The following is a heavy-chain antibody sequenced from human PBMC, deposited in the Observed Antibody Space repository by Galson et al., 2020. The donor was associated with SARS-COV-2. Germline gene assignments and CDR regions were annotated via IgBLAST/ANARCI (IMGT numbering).Heavy chain of an antibody. V-gene: IGHV4-34*01. CDR2: INHSGST. D-gene: IGHD2-2*01. Sequence: SETLSLTCAVYGGSFSGYYWSCIRQPPGKGLEWIGEINHSGSTKYNPSLKTRVTISVDKSKNQFSLKLSSVTAADTAVYYCARGLRLANYCSSTSCYWDYYYYYMDVWGKGTTVTVSS. CDR1: GGSFSGYY. J-gene: IGHJ6*03. CDR3: ARGLRLANYCSSTSCYWDYYYYYMDV.